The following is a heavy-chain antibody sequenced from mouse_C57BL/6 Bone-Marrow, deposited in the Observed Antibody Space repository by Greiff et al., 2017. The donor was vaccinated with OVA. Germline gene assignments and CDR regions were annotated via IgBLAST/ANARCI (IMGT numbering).Heavy chain of an antibody. CDR1: GFNIKDDY. CDR2: IDPENGDT. V-gene: IGHV14-4*01. D-gene: IGHD2-10*01. J-gene: IGHJ1*03. Sequence: EVQVVESGAELVRPGASVKLSCTASGFNIKDDYMHWVKQRPEQGLAWIGWIDPENGDTEYASKFQGKATITADTSSNTAYLQLSSLTSEDTAVYYCTTGGLPFDVWGTGTTVTVAS. CDR3: TTGGLPFDV.